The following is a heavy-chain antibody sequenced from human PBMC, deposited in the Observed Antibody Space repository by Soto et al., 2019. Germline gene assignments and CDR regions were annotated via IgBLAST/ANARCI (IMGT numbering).Heavy chain of an antibody. CDR1: GFSFSGYA. D-gene: IGHD3-3*01. CDR2: ISNSADNT. V-gene: IGHV3-23*01. J-gene: IGHJ4*02. Sequence: EVQLLESRGALVQPGGSLRLSCAASGFSFSGYAMSWVRQAPGKGLEWVAGISNSADNTYYADSVKGRFTISRDNSKNRLFLQMNSLRSEDRAVYYCAKDFHYTTFLPFFDFWGQGTLGTVSS. CDR3: AKDFHYTTFLPFFDF.